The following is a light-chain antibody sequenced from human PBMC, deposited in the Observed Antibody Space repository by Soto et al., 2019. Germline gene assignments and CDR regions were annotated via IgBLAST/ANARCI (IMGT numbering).Light chain of an antibody. CDR3: QQFGDSPPAFT. J-gene: IGKJ2*01. CDR1: QSGSSRN. V-gene: IGKV3-20*01. Sequence: ESIVTQSPGTLSLSPGERVTLSCRASQSGSSRNLAWYQHKPGQAPRLLIHGASIRATGIPDRFSASGSGADFTLTIRRLEPEDFAVYYCQQFGDSPPAFTFGQGTKLEI. CDR2: GAS.